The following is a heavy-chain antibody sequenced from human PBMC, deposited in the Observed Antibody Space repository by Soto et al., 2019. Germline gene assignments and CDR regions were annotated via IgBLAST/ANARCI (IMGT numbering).Heavy chain of an antibody. CDR1: GGSFSGYY. CDR2: INHSGST. V-gene: IGHV4-34*01. J-gene: IGHJ6*02. CDR3: ARWFDHYEFWSGYSADGMDV. D-gene: IGHD3-3*01. Sequence: PSETLSLTCAVYGGSFSGYYWSWIRQPPGKGLEWIGEINHSGSTNYNPSLKGRVTISVDTSKNQFSLKLSSVTAADTAVYYCARWFDHYEFWSGYSADGMDVWGQGTTVTVSS.